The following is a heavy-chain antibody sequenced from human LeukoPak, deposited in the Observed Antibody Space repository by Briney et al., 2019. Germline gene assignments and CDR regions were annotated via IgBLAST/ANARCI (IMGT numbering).Heavy chain of an antibody. Sequence: GGSLRLSCAASGFTFSSYAMSWVRQAPGKGLEWVSAISGSGGSTYYADSVKGRLTISRDNAKNSLYLQMNSLRAEDTAVYYCARGHCSGGSCEIDYWGQGTLVTVSS. CDR3: ARGHCSGGSCEIDY. CDR2: ISGSGGST. V-gene: IGHV3-23*01. CDR1: GFTFSSYA. D-gene: IGHD2-15*01. J-gene: IGHJ4*02.